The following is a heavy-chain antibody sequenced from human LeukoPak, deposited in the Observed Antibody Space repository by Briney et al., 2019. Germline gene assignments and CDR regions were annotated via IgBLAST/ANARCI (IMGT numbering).Heavy chain of an antibody. J-gene: IGHJ4*02. V-gene: IGHV3-11*06. CDR2: ISSSSSYT. CDR3: ARDRSRSIQLWPPDY. Sequence: PGRSLRLSCAASGFTFSDYYMSWIRQAPGKGLEWVSYISSSSSYTNYADSVKGRFTISRDNAKNSLYPQMNSLRAEDTAVYYCARDRSRSIQLWPPDYWGQGTLVTVSS. D-gene: IGHD5-18*01. CDR1: GFTFSDYY.